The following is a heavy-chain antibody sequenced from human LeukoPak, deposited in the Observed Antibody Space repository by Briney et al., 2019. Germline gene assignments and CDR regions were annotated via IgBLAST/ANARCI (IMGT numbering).Heavy chain of an antibody. V-gene: IGHV4-39*07. CDR1: GGSISSSSYY. D-gene: IGHD4-23*01. CDR3: ARLNSEGYYYYGMDV. Sequence: PSETLSLTCTVSGGSISSSSYYWGWIRQPPGKGLEWIGSIYYSGSTNYNPSLKSRVTISVDTSKNQFSLKLSSVTAADTAVYHCARLNSEGYYYYGMDVWGQGTTVTVSS. CDR2: IYYSGST. J-gene: IGHJ6*02.